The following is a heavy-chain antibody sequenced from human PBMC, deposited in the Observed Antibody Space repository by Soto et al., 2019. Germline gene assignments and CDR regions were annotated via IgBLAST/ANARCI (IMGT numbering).Heavy chain of an antibody. J-gene: IGHJ6*03. Sequence: GGSLRLSCAASGLTFSDYYMSWIRQAPGKGLEWVSYISSSGSTIYYADSVKGRFTISRDNAKNSLYLQMNSLRAEDTAVYYCARTPRAAGTFYYYYYMDVWGKGTTVTVSS. CDR3: ARTPRAAGTFYYYYYMDV. V-gene: IGHV3-11*01. D-gene: IGHD6-13*01. CDR1: GLTFSDYY. CDR2: ISSSGSTI.